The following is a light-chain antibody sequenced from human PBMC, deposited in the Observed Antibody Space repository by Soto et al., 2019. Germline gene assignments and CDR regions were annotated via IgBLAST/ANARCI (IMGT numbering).Light chain of an antibody. CDR3: QQYYTPPYT. CDR1: QSVLYSSNDKNY. V-gene: IGKV4-1*01. CDR2: WAS. J-gene: IGKJ2*01. Sequence: DIVMTQSPDSLAVSLGERASINCKSTQSVLYSSNDKNYLAWYQQKPGQPPKLLLYWASTRDSGVPDRFSGSGSGTDFTLTISGLRAEDVAVYYCQQYYTPPYTFGQGTKLEIK.